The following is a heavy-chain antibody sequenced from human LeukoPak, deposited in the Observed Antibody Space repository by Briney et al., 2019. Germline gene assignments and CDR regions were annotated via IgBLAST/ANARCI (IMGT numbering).Heavy chain of an antibody. CDR3: ARRGSSDWNFDY. CDR1: VGSISSSSYY. J-gene: IGHJ4*02. D-gene: IGHD6-19*01. Sequence: SETLSLTCTVSVGSISSSSYYWGWIRQPPGKGLEWIGSIYYSGSTYYNPSLKSRVTISVDTSKNQFSLKLSSVTAADTAVYYCARRGSSDWNFDYWGQGTLVAVSS. CDR2: IYYSGST. V-gene: IGHV4-39*01.